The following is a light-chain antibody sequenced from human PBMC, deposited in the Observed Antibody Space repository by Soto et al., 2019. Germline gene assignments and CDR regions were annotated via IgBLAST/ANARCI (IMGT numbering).Light chain of an antibody. Sequence: QSVLTQPASVSGSPGQSITISCTGTSSDVGGYNYVSWYQQQAGKAPKLIIHEVSNRPSGVSNRFSGSKSGNTASLTISGLQAEDEADYYCDSYTSSGGVVFGGGTKVTVL. V-gene: IGLV2-14*01. CDR3: DSYTSSGGVV. CDR1: SSDVGGYNY. CDR2: EVS. J-gene: IGLJ2*01.